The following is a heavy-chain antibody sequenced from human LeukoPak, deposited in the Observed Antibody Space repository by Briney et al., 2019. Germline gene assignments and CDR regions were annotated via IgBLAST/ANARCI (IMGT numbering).Heavy chain of an antibody. Sequence: GGSLRLSCAASGFTFSSYAMHWVRQAPGKGLEWVAVISYDGSNKYYADSVKGRFTISRDNSKNTLYLQMNSLRAEDTAVYYCARALTLVRGTTDYWGQGTLVTVSS. CDR2: ISYDGSNK. CDR1: GFTFSSYA. J-gene: IGHJ4*02. D-gene: IGHD3-10*01. CDR3: ARALTLVRGTTDY. V-gene: IGHV3-30-3*01.